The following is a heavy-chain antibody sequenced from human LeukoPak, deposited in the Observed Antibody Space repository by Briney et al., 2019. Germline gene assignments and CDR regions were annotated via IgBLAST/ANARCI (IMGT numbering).Heavy chain of an antibody. CDR3: ARGPHGPRRGSYYYQTYYYGMDV. Sequence: PSETLSLTCAVYGGSFSGYYWSWIRQPPGKGLEWIGKINNGERTNNNPSLKSRVTISVDTSKNQFSLKLSFVTAADTAVYYCARGPHGPRRGSYYYQTYYYGMDVWGQGTTVTVSS. D-gene: IGHD1-26*01. J-gene: IGHJ6*02. CDR2: INNGERT. V-gene: IGHV4-34*01. CDR1: GGSFSGYY.